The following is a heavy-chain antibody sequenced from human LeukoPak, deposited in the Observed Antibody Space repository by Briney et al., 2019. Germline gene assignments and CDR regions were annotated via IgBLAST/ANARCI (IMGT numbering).Heavy chain of an antibody. CDR2: INHSGST. Sequence: PSETLSLTCAVYGGSFSGYYWSWIRQPPGKGLEWIGEINHSGSTNYNPSLKSQVTISVDTSKNQFSLKLSSVTAADTAVYYCARAFRVRYSSSWYNWFDPWGQGTLVTVSS. J-gene: IGHJ5*02. V-gene: IGHV4-34*01. D-gene: IGHD6-13*01. CDR3: ARAFRVRYSSSWYNWFDP. CDR1: GGSFSGYY.